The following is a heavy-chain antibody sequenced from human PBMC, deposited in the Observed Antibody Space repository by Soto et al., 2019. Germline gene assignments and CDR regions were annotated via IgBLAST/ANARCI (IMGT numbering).Heavy chain of an antibody. V-gene: IGHV3-30*18. CDR1: GFTFSSYG. CDR2: ISYDGSNE. D-gene: IGHD2-15*01. CDR3: AKDISSGSSYYFYGLDV. Sequence: GGSLRLSCAASGFTFSSYGMHWVRQAPGKGLEWLAVISYDGSNEYYADSVKGRFIISRDNSKNTLYLQINSLRAEDSAVYHCAKDISSGSSYYFYGLDVWGHGTTVTVSS. J-gene: IGHJ6*02.